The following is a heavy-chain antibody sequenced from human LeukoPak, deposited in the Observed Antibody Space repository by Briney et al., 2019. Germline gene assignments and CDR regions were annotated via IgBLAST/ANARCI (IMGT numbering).Heavy chain of an antibody. CDR1: GGSISSYY. CDR3: ARGDCSGGSCYLFDY. CDR2: IYYSGST. D-gene: IGHD2-15*01. Sequence: PSETLSLTCTVSGGSISSYYWSWIRQPPGKGLEWIGYIYYSGSTNYNPSLKSRVTISVDTSKNQFSLKLRSVTAADTAVYYCARGDCSGGSCYLFDYWGQGALVTVSS. V-gene: IGHV4-59*08. J-gene: IGHJ4*02.